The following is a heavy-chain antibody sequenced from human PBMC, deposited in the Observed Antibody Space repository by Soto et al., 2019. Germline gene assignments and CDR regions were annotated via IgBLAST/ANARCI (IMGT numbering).Heavy chain of an antibody. CDR3: ATFYEGDCTTTTCYGDFDY. J-gene: IGHJ4*02. D-gene: IGHD2-2*01. V-gene: IGHV1-69*02. CDR1: GGTFNRYS. CDR2: IIPMFGIT. Sequence: QVHLVQAGAEVKKPGSSGKVSCRASGGTFNRYSISWVRQAPGQGLEWMGRIIPMFGITNYAQKFQGRVMITADKSANTAYMEVSGLRSEDTAMYYCATFYEGDCTTTTCYGDFDYWGQGTLVTVSS.